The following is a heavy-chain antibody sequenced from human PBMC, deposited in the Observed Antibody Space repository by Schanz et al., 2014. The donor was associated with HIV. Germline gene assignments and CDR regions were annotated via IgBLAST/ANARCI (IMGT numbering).Heavy chain of an antibody. CDR2: ISGSGGST. CDR3: ARPVDTAMVPKLAFDY. Sequence: EVQLLESGGGLVQPGGSLRLSCAASGFTFSSYAMNWVRQPPGKGLEWVSAISGSGGSTYYADSVKGRFTISRDNSKNTLYLQMNSLRAEDTAVYYCARPVDTAMVPKLAFDYWGQGTLVTVSS. CDR1: GFTFSSYA. D-gene: IGHD5-18*01. V-gene: IGHV3-23*01. J-gene: IGHJ4*02.